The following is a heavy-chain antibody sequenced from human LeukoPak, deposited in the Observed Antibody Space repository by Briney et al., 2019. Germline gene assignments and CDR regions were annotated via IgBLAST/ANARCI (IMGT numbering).Heavy chain of an antibody. D-gene: IGHD3-22*01. CDR1: GFPFSSYG. CDR3: ASWAYYDSSGYTRAFGI. V-gene: IGHV3-30*03. J-gene: IGHJ3*02. CDR2: ISYDGSNK. Sequence: GGSLSLSCAASGFPFSSYGMHWVRQAPGKGLEGVAVISYDGSNKYYADSEEGRFTISREYSKNTVYLQMNRLRAEDTAVYDCASWAYYDSSGYTRAFGIWGQGTMVTVSS.